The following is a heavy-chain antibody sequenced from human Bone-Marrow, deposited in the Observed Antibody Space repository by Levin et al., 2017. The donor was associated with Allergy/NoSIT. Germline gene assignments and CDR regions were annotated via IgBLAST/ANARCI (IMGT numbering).Heavy chain of an antibody. V-gene: IGHV4-30-4*01. J-gene: IGHJ4*02. CDR3: ARGVILWNGDQFYFDS. Sequence: SETLSLTCTVSGASISSGDHYWSWIRQPPGKGLEWIGYIYYSGSTHYISSLRGRITMSVDMSMQQFSLNLESVTAADTAVYYCARGVILWNGDQFYFDSWGQGSLVTVSS. D-gene: IGHD3/OR15-3a*01. CDR2: IYYSGST. CDR1: GASISSGDHY.